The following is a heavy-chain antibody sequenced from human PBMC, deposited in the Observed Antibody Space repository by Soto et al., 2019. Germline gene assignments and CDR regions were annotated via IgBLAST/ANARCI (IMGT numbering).Heavy chain of an antibody. D-gene: IGHD3-16*01. J-gene: IGHJ6*03. CDR2: ISGSGRTT. CDR1: GFTFGPYP. V-gene: IGHV3-23*01. CDR3: AKFRGPSYSYYYMDV. Sequence: EVQLLESGGGLVQPGGSLRLPCPASGFTFGPYPRKWLRQAPGRGLECVSFISGSGRTTYYADSVKGRFTVSRDNSKNTTYLQMNSLRAEDTALYYCAKFRGPSYSYYYMDVWGKGTTVTVSS.